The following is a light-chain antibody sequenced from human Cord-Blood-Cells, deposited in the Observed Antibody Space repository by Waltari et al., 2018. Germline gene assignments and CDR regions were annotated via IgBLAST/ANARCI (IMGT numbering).Light chain of an antibody. CDR1: QSISSY. CDR2: AGS. Sequence: DIQMTQSPSSLSASVGDRVTITCRASQSISSYLNWYQQKPGKAPKLLLYAGSSLQSGVPLRFSGSGSVTDVARTISSLRPEDFATYYCQQSYSTPATFGQGTNVEIK. V-gene: IGKV1-39*01. CDR3: QQSYSTPAT. J-gene: IGKJ1*01.